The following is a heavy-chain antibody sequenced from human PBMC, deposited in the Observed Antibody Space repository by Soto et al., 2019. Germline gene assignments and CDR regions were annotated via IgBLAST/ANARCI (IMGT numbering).Heavy chain of an antibody. CDR2: IYYSGST. CDR1: GGSISSSSYY. V-gene: IGHV4-39*01. CDR3: ASLGYCSGGSCLTQDY. Sequence: QLQLQESGPGLVKPSETLSLTCTVSGGSISSSSYYWGWIRQPPGKGLEWIGSIYYSGSTYYNPSLKSRVTISVDTSKHQFSLKLSSVTAADTAVYYCASLGYCSGGSCLTQDYWGQGTLVTVSS. J-gene: IGHJ4*02. D-gene: IGHD2-15*01.